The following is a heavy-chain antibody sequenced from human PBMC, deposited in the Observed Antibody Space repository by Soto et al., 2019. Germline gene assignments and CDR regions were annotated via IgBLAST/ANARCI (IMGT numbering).Heavy chain of an antibody. CDR1: GGSFSGYY. CDR2: IDHTGST. CDR3: ARGRPRFGMDV. Sequence: QVQLQQWGAGLLKPSETLSLTCAVYGGSFSGYYWSWIRQPPGKGLEWIGEIDHTGSTNYNPSLKSRLTLSFEPSNNPFSPELSLVAGADPGVYYWARGRPRFGMDVWGQGDTVNGFS. V-gene: IGHV4-34*01. J-gene: IGHJ6*01.